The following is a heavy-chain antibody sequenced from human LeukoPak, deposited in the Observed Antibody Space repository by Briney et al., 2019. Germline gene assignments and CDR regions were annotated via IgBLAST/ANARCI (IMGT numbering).Heavy chain of an antibody. D-gene: IGHD3-3*01. J-gene: IGHJ5*01. Sequence: ASVKVSCKVSGYTLTELSMHWVRQAPGKGLEWMGGFDPEDGETIYAQKFQGRVTMTEDTSTDTAYMELSSLRSEDTAVYYCATLYYDFWSKNWFDSWGQGTLVTVSS. CDR1: GYTLTELS. CDR3: ATLYYDFWSKNWFDS. CDR2: FDPEDGET. V-gene: IGHV1-24*01.